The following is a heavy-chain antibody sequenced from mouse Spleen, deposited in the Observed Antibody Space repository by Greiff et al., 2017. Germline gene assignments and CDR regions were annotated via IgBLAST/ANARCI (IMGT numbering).Heavy chain of an antibody. Sequence: VKLQQPGAELVMPGASVKLSCKASGYTFTSYWMHWVKQRPGQGLEWIGEIDPSDSYTNYNQKFKGKATLTVDKSSSTAYMQLSSLTSEGSAVYYCARWRGTGYFDYWGQGTTLTVSS. CDR2: IDPSDSYT. J-gene: IGHJ2*01. CDR1: GYTFTSYW. CDR3: ARWRGTGYFDY. D-gene: IGHD4-1*01. V-gene: IGHV1-69*01.